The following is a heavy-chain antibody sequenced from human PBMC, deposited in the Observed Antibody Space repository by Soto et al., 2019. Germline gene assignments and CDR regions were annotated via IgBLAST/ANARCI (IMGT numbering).Heavy chain of an antibody. CDR3: ARGGYYFYYGMDV. Sequence: PSETLSLTCTVSGGSISSGGYYWSWIRRHPGKGLEWIGYIYYSGTTYYNPSLKSRVTISVDTSKNQFSLKLSSVTAADTAVYYCARGGYYFYYGMDVWGQGTTVTVSS. V-gene: IGHV4-31*03. CDR2: IYYSGTT. CDR1: GGSISSGGYY. J-gene: IGHJ6*02.